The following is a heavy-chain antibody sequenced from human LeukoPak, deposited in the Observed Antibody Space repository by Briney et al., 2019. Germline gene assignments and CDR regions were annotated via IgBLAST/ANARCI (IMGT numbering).Heavy chain of an antibody. Sequence: GGALRLSCAASGFTFSSYDMTWVRQAPGRGLEWVSAISGSGGSTYYADSVKGRFTISRDNSKNTLHLQMNSLRAEDTAVYYCAKEPYYDSSGYFDYWGQGTLVTVSS. J-gene: IGHJ4*02. V-gene: IGHV3-23*01. D-gene: IGHD3-22*01. CDR3: AKEPYYDSSGYFDY. CDR2: ISGSGGST. CDR1: GFTFSSYD.